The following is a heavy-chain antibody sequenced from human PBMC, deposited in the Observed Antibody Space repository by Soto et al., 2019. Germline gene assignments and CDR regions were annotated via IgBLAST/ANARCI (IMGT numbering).Heavy chain of an antibody. Sequence: GASVKVSCKASGFTFTSSAVQWVRQARGQRLEWIGWIVVGSGNTNYAQKFQERVTITRDMSTSTAYMELSSLRSEDTAVYYCARSIAARPSTGEPFDYWGQGTLVTVSS. CDR2: IVVGSGNT. D-gene: IGHD6-6*01. J-gene: IGHJ4*02. CDR3: ARSIAARPSTGEPFDY. CDR1: GFTFTSSA. V-gene: IGHV1-58*01.